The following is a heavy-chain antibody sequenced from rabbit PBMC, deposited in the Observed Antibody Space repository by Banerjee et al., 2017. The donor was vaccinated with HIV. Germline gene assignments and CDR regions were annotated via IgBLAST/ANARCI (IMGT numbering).Heavy chain of an antibody. J-gene: IGHJ3*01. CDR3: ARDNYYSYGYSFIDL. CDR2: IYIGSGNT. V-gene: IGHV1S43*01. Sequence: QQQLEESGGGLVKPGGTLTLTCKASGIDFSSNYYMCWVRQAPGKGLELVACIYIGSGNTWYASWVNGRFTISRSTSLNTVDLRMTSLTAADTATYFCARDNYYSYGYSFIDLWGQGTLVTVS. CDR1: GIDFSSNYY. D-gene: IGHD6-1*01.